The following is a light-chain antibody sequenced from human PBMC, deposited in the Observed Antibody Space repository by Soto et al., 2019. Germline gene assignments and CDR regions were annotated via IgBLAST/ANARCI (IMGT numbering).Light chain of an antibody. CDR3: QQYLRSQLT. V-gene: IGKV3-20*01. Sequence: EIVLTQSPATLSLSPGERATLSCGASQSVTSNLAWYQQKPGQAPRLLIYGASSRATGIPDRFSGSGSGTDFTLTISRLEPEDFAVYFCQQYLRSQLTFGGGTKVDIK. CDR2: GAS. CDR1: QSVTSN. J-gene: IGKJ4*01.